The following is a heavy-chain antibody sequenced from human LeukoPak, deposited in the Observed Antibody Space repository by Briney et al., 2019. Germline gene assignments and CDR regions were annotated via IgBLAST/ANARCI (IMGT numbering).Heavy chain of an antibody. CDR1: GYTFTGYY. CDR2: INPNSSGT. Sequence: ASVKVSCTASGYTFTGYYMHWVRQAPGQGLEWMGWINPNSSGTNYAQKFKGRVTMTRDTSISTAYMELSRLRSDDTAVYYCASRYSSGWYELDYWGQGTLVTVSS. D-gene: IGHD6-19*01. CDR3: ASRYSSGWYELDY. J-gene: IGHJ4*02. V-gene: IGHV1-2*02.